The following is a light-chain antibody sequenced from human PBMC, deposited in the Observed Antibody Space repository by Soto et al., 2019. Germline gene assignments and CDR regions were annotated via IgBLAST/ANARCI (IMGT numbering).Light chain of an antibody. J-gene: IGLJ2*01. CDR2: SNK. Sequence: QSAVTLPPSASGAPGPRGTISSFGRSFKIVSNTVNWYHQPPGTAPKLLIYSNKQRPSGVPDRFAGSKTGTSASLAISGRQSEDEAEYYCAAWDDSLNCDVVFGGGTKVTVL. CDR3: AAWDDSLNCDVV. CDR1: SFKIVSNT. V-gene: IGLV1-44*01.